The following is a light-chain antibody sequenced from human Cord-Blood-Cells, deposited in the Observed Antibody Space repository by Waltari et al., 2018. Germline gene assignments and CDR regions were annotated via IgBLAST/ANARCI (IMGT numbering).Light chain of an antibody. CDR3: SSYTSSSTLV. CDR1: SSDVGGYNY. CDR2: EVS. J-gene: IGLJ1*01. Sequence: QSALTQPASVSGSPGQSITISCTGTSSDVGGYNYVSWYKPQPDKAPKLMIYEVSNRPSGVSNRFYGSKSGNTASLTISGLQAEDEADYYCSSYTSSSTLVFGTGTKVTVL. V-gene: IGLV2-14*01.